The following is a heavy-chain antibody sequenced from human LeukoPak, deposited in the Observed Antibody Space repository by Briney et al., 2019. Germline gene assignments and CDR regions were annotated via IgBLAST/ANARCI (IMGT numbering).Heavy chain of an antibody. J-gene: IGHJ3*01. CDR1: GFTLSSYW. V-gene: IGHV3-15*01. Sequence: PGGSLRLSCVASGFTLSSYWMSWVRQAPGKGLEWVGRIKSNSNGGTIDYAAPVKGRFTISRDDPKNTLYLQMNSLKTEDTGVYYCTTNPYSSSWLAGAFAVWGQGTVVSVSS. CDR2: IKSNSNGGTI. D-gene: IGHD6-13*01. CDR3: TTNPYSSSWLAGAFAV.